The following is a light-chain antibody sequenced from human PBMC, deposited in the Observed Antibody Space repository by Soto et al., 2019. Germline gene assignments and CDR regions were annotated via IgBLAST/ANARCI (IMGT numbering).Light chain of an antibody. CDR1: SCNIGSNT. J-gene: IGLJ1*01. V-gene: IGLV1-44*01. Sequence: QSVLTQPPSASGTPGQRVTVSCSGSSCNIGSNTVSWYQQLPGTAPKLLIYNSDHRPSGVPDRFSGSKSGTSASLAISGLQSGDEADYYCAAWDDSLLGFYVFGTGTKVTV. CDR2: NSD. CDR3: AAWDDSLLGFYV.